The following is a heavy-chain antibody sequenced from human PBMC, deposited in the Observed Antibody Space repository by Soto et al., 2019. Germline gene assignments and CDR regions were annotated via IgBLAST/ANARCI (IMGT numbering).Heavy chain of an antibody. D-gene: IGHD6-19*01. CDR2: CSGRSGDT. J-gene: IGHJ4*02. V-gene: IGHV3-23*01. CDR1: GFSISTHA. CDR3: ARDSSAWPNYFDS. Sequence: GGSLRLSCVASGFSISTHALTWVRQAPGKGLEWVSSCSGRSGDTYYAASVKGRFTISGDSSKNTVILQMNNLRADDTAVYYCARDSSAWPNYFDSWGQGIQVTVSS.